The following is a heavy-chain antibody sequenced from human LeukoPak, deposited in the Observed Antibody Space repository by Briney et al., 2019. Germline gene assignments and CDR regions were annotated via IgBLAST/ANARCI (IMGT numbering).Heavy chain of an antibody. CDR1: GYTFTGYY. V-gene: IGHV1-2*02. CDR3: ARVSLATMNLDY. Sequence: ASVKVSCKASGYTFTGYYMHWVRQAPGQGLEWMGWINPNSGGTNYAQKFQGRATMTRDTSISTAYMELSRLRSDDTAVYYCARVSLATMNLDYWGQGTLVTVSS. J-gene: IGHJ4*02. D-gene: IGHD5-24*01. CDR2: INPNSGGT.